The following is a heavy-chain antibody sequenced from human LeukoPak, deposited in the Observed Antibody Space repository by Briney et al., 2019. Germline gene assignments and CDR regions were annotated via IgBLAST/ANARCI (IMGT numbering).Heavy chain of an antibody. D-gene: IGHD3-22*01. Sequence: SETLSLTCAVYGGSFSGYYWSWIRRPPGKGLEGIGEINHSGSTNYHPSLKSRVTISVDTSKNQFSLKLSSVTAADTAVYYCARGAEYYYDSSGYYYRKLLDDYWGQGTLVTVSS. CDR1: GGSFSGYY. CDR3: ARGAEYYYDSSGYYYRKLLDDY. CDR2: INHSGST. J-gene: IGHJ4*02. V-gene: IGHV4-34*01.